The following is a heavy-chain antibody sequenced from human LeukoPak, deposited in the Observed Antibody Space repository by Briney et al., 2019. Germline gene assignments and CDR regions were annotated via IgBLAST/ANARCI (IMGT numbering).Heavy chain of an antibody. J-gene: IGHJ4*02. CDR3: ASEQSGNYYRPFDS. V-gene: IGHV3-74*01. Sequence: PGGSLRLSCAASGFTFSSYWMHWVRQAPGKGLVWVSRINSDGSRISYADSVKGRFTITRDNAKNTLYLQMNSLRAEDTAVYYCASEQSGNYYRPFDSWGQGTLVTVSS. CDR2: INSDGSRI. D-gene: IGHD1-26*01. CDR1: GFTFSSYW.